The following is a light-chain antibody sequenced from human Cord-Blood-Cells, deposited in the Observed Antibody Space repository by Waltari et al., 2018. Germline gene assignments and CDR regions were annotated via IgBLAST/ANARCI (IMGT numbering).Light chain of an antibody. Sequence: EIVLTQSPGTLSLSPGARATLSCRARQSVSSSYLAWYQQKPGQAPRLLIYGASSRATGIPDRFSGSGSGTDFTLTISRLEPEDFAVYYCQQYGSSAWTFGQGTKVEIE. J-gene: IGKJ1*01. CDR2: GAS. CDR1: QSVSSSY. CDR3: QQYGSSAWT. V-gene: IGKV3-20*01.